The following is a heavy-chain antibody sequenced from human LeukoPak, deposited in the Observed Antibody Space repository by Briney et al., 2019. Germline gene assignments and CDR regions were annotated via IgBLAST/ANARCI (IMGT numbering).Heavy chain of an antibody. D-gene: IGHD5-12*01. J-gene: IGHJ4*02. Sequence: GGSLRLSCAASGFTFRSYWMHWVRQAPGKGLVWVSRINTDGSNTDYADSVKGRFTISRDNAKSTLYLQMNSLRAEDTAVYYCARGPNSGYGMWGQGTLVTVSS. CDR3: ARGPNSGYGM. V-gene: IGHV3-74*01. CDR1: GFTFRSYW. CDR2: INTDGSNT.